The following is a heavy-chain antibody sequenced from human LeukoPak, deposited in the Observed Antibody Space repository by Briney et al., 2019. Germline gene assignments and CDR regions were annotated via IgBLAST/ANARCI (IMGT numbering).Heavy chain of an antibody. V-gene: IGHV3-48*01. D-gene: IGHD6-19*01. J-gene: IGHJ3*02. CDR3: ARGMSSGRYAVDI. CDR1: GFTLSTYS. Sequence: GGSLRLSCAASGFTLSTYSIYWVRQARGKGLDWVSYISSSSSTIYYADSVKGRFTISRDSAKNSLYLQMNSLRAEDTAVYYCARGMSSGRYAVDIWGQGTMVTVSS. CDR2: ISSSSSTI.